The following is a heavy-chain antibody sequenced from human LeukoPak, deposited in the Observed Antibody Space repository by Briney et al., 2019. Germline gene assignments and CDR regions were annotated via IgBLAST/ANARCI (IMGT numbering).Heavy chain of an antibody. CDR3: ARGRSDWCSSTSCYSLEDLFYMDV. D-gene: IGHD2-2*02. CDR2: IYTSGST. Sequence: SETLSLTCTVSGGSISSYYWSWIRQPAGKGLEWIGRIYTSGSTNYNPSLKSRVTMSVDTSKNQFSLKLSSVTAADTAVYYCARGRSDWCSSTSCYSLEDLFYMDVWGKGTTVTISS. J-gene: IGHJ6*03. CDR1: GGSISSYY. V-gene: IGHV4-4*07.